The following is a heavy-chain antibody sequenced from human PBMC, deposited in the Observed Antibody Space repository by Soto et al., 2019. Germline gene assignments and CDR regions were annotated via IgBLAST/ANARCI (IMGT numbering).Heavy chain of an antibody. CDR2: ISGSGGST. CDR3: AKGGFMGAHAGGDFDY. CDR1: GFTFSSYA. V-gene: IGHV3-23*01. D-gene: IGHD3-16*01. J-gene: IGHJ4*02. Sequence: GGSLRLSCAASGFTFSSYAMSWVRQAPGKGLEWVSAISGSGGSTYYADSVKGRFTISRDNSKNTLYLQMNSLRAEDTAVYYCAKGGFMGAHAGGDFDYWGQGTLVTVSS.